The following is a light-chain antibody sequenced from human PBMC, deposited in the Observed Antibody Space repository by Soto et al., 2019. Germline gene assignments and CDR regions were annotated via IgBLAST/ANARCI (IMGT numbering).Light chain of an antibody. CDR3: QQYGSSGT. V-gene: IGKV3-20*01. Sequence: EILLTQYPGTLSLSPGERATLSCRASQSVSNNYLAWYQQKPGQAPRLLIYGASNRATGIPDRFSGSGSGTEFTLTISRMEPEDFAVYYCQQYGSSGTFGHGTKVDIK. CDR1: QSVSNNY. J-gene: IGKJ1*01. CDR2: GAS.